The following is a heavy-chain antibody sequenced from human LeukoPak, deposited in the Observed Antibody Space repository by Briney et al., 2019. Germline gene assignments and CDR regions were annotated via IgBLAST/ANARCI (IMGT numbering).Heavy chain of an antibody. J-gene: IGHJ4*02. CDR1: GFTFSSYS. Sequence: GGSLRLSCAASGFTFSSYSMNWVRQAPGKGLEWVSSISSSSSYIYYADSVKGRFTISRDNAKNSLYLQMNSLRAEDTAVYYCARAEGPWLHSPFDYWGQGTLVTVSS. V-gene: IGHV3-21*01. CDR3: ARAEGPWLHSPFDY. CDR2: ISSSSSYI. D-gene: IGHD5-24*01.